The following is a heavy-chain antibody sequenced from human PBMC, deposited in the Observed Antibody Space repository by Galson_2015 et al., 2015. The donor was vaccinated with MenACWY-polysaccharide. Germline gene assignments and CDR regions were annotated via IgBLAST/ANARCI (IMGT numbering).Heavy chain of an antibody. CDR3: AREGSRIVFHAFDT. CDR2: IQYDGTNK. D-gene: IGHD6-13*01. Sequence: SLRLSCAASGIRFSGSGMHWVRQAPGKGLEWVAVIQYDGTNKVYADSVKGRFTISRDNSRSTLYLEMNSLRAEDTGVYYCAREGSRIVFHAFDTWGRGTMVTVSS. CDR1: GIRFSGSG. J-gene: IGHJ3*02. V-gene: IGHV3-33*05.